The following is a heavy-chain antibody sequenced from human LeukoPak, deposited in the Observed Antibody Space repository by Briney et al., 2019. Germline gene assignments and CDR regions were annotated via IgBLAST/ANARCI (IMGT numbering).Heavy chain of an antibody. V-gene: IGHV1-69*11. CDR2: IIPILGSA. CDR1: GGTFSSYA. J-gene: IGHJ4*02. Sequence: GASVMVSCKASGGTFSSYAISWVRQAPGQGLEWMGWIIPILGSANYAQSFQGRVTMTADESTSTAYMELSSLRSEDTAVYYCATSSRTYSSTDYWGQGTLVTVSS. CDR3: ATSSRTYSSTDY. D-gene: IGHD6-13*01.